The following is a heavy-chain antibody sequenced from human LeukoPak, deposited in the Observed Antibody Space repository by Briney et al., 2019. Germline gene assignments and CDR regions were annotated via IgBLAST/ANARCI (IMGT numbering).Heavy chain of an antibody. CDR1: GGSFSGYY. CDR2: INHSGST. CDR3: ARGPYSGSRPLDY. Sequence: KSSETLSLTCAVYGGSFSGYYWSWIRQPPGKGLEWIGEINHSGSTNYNPSLKSRVTISVDTSKNQFSLKLSSVTAADTAVYYCARGPYSGSRPLDYWGQGTLVTVSS. J-gene: IGHJ4*02. D-gene: IGHD1-26*01. V-gene: IGHV4-34*01.